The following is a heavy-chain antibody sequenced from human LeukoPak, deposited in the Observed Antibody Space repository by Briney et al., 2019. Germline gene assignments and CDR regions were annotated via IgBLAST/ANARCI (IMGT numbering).Heavy chain of an antibody. V-gene: IGHV4-38-2*02. CDR1: GYSISSGYY. CDR2: TYHSGST. D-gene: IGHD2-2*01. J-gene: IGHJ4*02. CDR3: ARDGFLGVVPAADY. Sequence: NPSETLSLTCTVSGYSISSGYYWGWIRQPPGKGLEWIGSTYHSGSTYYNPSLKSRVTISVDTSKNQFSLKLSSVTAADTAVYYCARDGFLGVVPAADYWGQGTLVTVSS.